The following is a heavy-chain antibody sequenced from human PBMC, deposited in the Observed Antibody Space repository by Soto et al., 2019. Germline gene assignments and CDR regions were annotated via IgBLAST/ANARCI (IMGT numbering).Heavy chain of an antibody. CDR3: AKSGEPGVVAATSFDY. CDR1: GFTFDDYA. CDR2: ISANGGSI. V-gene: IGHV3-9*01. D-gene: IGHD2-15*01. Sequence: EVQLVESGGRLAQPGTSLRLSCAASGFTFDDYAMHWVRQVPGKGLEWVSGISANGGSIRYGDSVKGRFTISRDNAKNSLFLQMNSLSAEDTAVYYCAKSGEPGVVAATSFDYLGQGTLVTVSS. J-gene: IGHJ4*02.